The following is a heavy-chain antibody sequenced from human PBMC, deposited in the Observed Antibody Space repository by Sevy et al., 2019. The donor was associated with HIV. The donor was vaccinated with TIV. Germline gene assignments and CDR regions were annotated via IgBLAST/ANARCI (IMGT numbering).Heavy chain of an antibody. Sequence: GGCLRLSCAASGFTFSGSAMHCVRQASGKGLEWVGRIRSNANSYATAYAASVKGRFTISRDDSKNTAYLQMNSLNTEDAAVYYCTALGPQLRISNAFDIWGQGTQVTVSS. CDR1: GFTFSGSA. V-gene: IGHV3-73*01. CDR3: TALGPQLRISNAFDI. D-gene: IGHD4-17*01. CDR2: IRSNANSYAT. J-gene: IGHJ3*02.